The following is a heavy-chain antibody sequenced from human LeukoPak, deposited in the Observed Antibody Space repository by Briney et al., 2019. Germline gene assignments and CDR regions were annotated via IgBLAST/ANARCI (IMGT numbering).Heavy chain of an antibody. CDR3: ARGGRVSDFPFRY. V-gene: IGHV3-74*01. J-gene: IGHJ4*02. Sequence: GGSLRLSCAASGFTFSSYWMHWVRQAPGKGLVWVSRINSDGSSTSYADSVKGRFTISRDNAKNTLYLQMSSLRAEDTAVYYCARGGRVSDFPFRYWGQGTLVTVFS. CDR1: GFTFSSYW. D-gene: IGHD2-21*02. CDR2: INSDGSST.